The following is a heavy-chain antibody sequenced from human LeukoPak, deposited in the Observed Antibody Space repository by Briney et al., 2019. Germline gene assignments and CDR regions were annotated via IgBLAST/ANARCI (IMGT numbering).Heavy chain of an antibody. D-gene: IGHD4-11*01. CDR2: IYTSGST. CDR1: GGSISSYN. CDR3: ARDLPTTVTTGWFDP. J-gene: IGHJ5*02. Sequence: PSETLSLTCTVSGGSISSYNWSWIPQPPGKELEGIMRIYTSGSTNYNPSLKSRVTMSVDTSKNQFSLKLSSVTAADTAVYYCARDLPTTVTTGWFDPWGQGTLVTVSS. V-gene: IGHV4-4*07.